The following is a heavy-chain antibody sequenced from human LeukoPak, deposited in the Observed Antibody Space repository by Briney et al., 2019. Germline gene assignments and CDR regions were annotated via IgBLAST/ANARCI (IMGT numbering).Heavy chain of an antibody. CDR3: AKAGGQWLPLGGFDY. CDR2: IRYDGTNT. D-gene: IGHD6-19*01. V-gene: IGHV3-30*02. J-gene: IGHJ4*02. CDR1: GFSFSDYD. Sequence: GGSLRPSCAASGFSFSDYDMHWVRQAPGKGLEWVTFIRYDGTNTYADSVKGRFTISRDNAKNSLYLQMNSLRAEDTALYYCAKAGGQWLPLGGFDYWGQGTLVTVSS.